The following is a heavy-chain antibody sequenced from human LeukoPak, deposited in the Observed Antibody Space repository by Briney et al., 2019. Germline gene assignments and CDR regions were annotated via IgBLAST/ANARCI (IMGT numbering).Heavy chain of an antibody. D-gene: IGHD6-13*01. J-gene: IGHJ6*02. V-gene: IGHV4-39*07. CDR3: ARGEQQLVYNYYYGMDV. CDR1: GGSISSSSYY. Sequence: SETLSLTCTVSGGSISSSSYYWGWIRQPPGKGLEWIGSIYYSGSTYYNPSLKSRVTISVDTSKNQFSLKLSSVTAADTAVYYCARGEQQLVYNYYYGMDVWGQGTTVTVSS. CDR2: IYYSGST.